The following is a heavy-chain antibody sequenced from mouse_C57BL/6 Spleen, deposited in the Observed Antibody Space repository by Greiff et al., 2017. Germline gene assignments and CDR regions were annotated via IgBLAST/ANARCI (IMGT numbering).Heavy chain of an antibody. CDR1: GYTFTDYY. Sequence: EVQLQQSGPELVKPGASVKISCKASGYTFTDYYMNWVQQSHGKSLEWLGDINPNNGGTSYNPQFSGQATLTGDKASSTAYMWLRSLTSENSAVYYCARPYGSSYYYAMDDWGQGTSVTVSS. D-gene: IGHD1-1*01. CDR3: ARPYGSSYYYAMDD. J-gene: IGHJ4*01. CDR2: INPNNGGT. V-gene: IGHV1-26*01.